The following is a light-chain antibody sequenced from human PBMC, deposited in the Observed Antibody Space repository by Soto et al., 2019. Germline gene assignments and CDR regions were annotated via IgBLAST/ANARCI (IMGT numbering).Light chain of an antibody. CDR3: QQYGSSYT. V-gene: IGKV3-20*01. CDR2: GAS. Sequence: EIVLTQSPGTLSLSPGERATLSCRASQSVSSSYLAWYQQKPGQAPRLLIYGASSRATGIPARCSGSGSGTDLTLTISRLEPEAVAVYYCQQYGSSYTFGQGTKLEIK. CDR1: QSVSSSY. J-gene: IGKJ2*01.